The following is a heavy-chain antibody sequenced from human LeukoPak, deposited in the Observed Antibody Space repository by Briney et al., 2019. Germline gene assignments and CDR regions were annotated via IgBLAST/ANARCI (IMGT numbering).Heavy chain of an antibody. CDR1: GGSISSSSYY. J-gene: IGHJ4*02. CDR2: IYYSGST. D-gene: IGHD2-8*01. Sequence: SETLSLTCTVSGGSISSSSYYWGWIRQPPGKGLEWIGSIYYSGSTYYNSPLKSRVTISVDTSKNQFSLKLSSVTAADTAVYYCARHLVHAIDFDYWGQGTLVTVSS. CDR3: ARHLVHAIDFDY. V-gene: IGHV4-39*01.